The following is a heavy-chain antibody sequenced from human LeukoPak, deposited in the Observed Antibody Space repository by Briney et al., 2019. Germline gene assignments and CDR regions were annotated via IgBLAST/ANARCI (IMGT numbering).Heavy chain of an antibody. CDR3: ATDRSGSYQYWFDP. CDR1: GYTLTELS. CDR2: FDPEDGET. J-gene: IGHJ5*02. D-gene: IGHD1-26*01. Sequence: GASVKVSCKVSGYTLTELSMHWVRQAPGKGLEWMGGFDPEDGETIYAQKFQGRVTMTEDTSTDTAYMELSSLRSEDTAVYYCATDRSGSYQYWFDPWGQGTLVTVSS. V-gene: IGHV1-24*01.